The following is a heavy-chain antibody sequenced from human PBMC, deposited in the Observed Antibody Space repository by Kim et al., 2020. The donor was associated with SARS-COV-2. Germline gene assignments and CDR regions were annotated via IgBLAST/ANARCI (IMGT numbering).Heavy chain of an antibody. CDR3: ARVRIVVVPAAISYYGMDV. D-gene: IGHD2-2*02. CDR2: INHSGST. CDR1: GGSFSGYY. Sequence: SEILSLTCAVYGGSFSGYYWSWIRQPPGKGLEWIGEINHSGSTNYNPSLKSRVTISVDTSKNQFSLKLSSVTAADTAVYYCARVRIVVVPAAISYYGMDVWGQGTTVTVSS. V-gene: IGHV4-34*01. J-gene: IGHJ6*02.